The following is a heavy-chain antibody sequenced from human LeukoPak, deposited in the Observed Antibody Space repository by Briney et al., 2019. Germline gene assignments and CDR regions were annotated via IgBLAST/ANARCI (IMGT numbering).Heavy chain of an antibody. CDR1: GFTFSSYG. J-gene: IGHJ4*02. CDR2: ISGSGGST. Sequence: GGSLRLSCAASGFTFSSYGMSWVRQAPGKGLEWVSAISGSGGSTYYADSVKGRFTISRDNSKNTLYLQMNSLKTEDTAVYYCLPLFGELFGAMDYWGQGTLVTVSS. CDR3: LPLFGELFGAMDY. D-gene: IGHD3-10*02. V-gene: IGHV3-23*01.